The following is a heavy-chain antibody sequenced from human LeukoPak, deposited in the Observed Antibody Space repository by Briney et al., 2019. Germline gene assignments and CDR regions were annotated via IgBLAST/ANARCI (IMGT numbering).Heavy chain of an antibody. V-gene: IGHV1-2*02. D-gene: IGHD6-19*01. CDR1: GYTFTGYY. CDR2: INPNSGGT. J-gene: IGHJ5*02. CDR3: ARGGGIAVAGNWFDP. Sequence: ASVKVSCKASGYTFTGYYMHWVRQAPGQGPEWMGWINPNSGGTNYAQKFQGRVTMTRDTSISTAYMELSRLRSDDTAVYYCARGGGIAVAGNWFDPWGQGTLVTVSS.